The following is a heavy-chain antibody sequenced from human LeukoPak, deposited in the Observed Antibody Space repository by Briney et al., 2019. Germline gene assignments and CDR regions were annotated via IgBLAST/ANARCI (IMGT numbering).Heavy chain of an antibody. CDR2: IIPIFGTA. CDR1: GGTFSSYA. V-gene: IGHV1-69*13. CDR3: ARGSAAGTRHRTYYYYYMDV. D-gene: IGHD6-13*01. J-gene: IGHJ6*03. Sequence: ASVKVSCKASGGTFSSYAISWVRQAPGQGLEWMGGIIPIFGTANYAQKVQGRVTITADESTSTAYMELSSLRSEDTAVYYCARGSAAGTRHRTYYYYYMDVWGKGTTVTVSS.